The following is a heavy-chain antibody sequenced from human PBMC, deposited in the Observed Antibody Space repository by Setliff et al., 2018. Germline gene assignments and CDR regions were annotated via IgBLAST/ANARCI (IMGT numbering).Heavy chain of an antibody. V-gene: IGHV1-18*01. CDR1: GYTFTSYG. J-gene: IGHJ4*02. Sequence: GASVKVSCKASGYTFTSYGVHWVRQAPGQGLEWMGWISGYNGFIIYAQKFQGRVTMTTDTSTNTAYMELRSLRSDDTAMYYCTRAAREVVVPPSQKRNDYWGQGTLVTVSS. CDR3: TRAAREVVVPPSQKRNDY. D-gene: IGHD2-2*01. CDR2: ISGYNGFI.